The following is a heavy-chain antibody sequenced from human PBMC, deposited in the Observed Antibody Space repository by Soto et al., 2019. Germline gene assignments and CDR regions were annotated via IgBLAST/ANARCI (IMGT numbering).Heavy chain of an antibody. Sequence: GASVKVSCKASGYTFTSYYMHWVRQAPGQGLEWMGIINPSGGSTRYAQKFQGRVTMTRDTSTSTVYMELSSLRSEDTAVYYCARDLRYCSSASCAFPLNYWGQGTLVTVSS. J-gene: IGHJ4*02. CDR3: ARDLRYCSSASCAFPLNY. V-gene: IGHV1-46*01. CDR2: INPSGGST. D-gene: IGHD2-2*01. CDR1: GYTFTSYY.